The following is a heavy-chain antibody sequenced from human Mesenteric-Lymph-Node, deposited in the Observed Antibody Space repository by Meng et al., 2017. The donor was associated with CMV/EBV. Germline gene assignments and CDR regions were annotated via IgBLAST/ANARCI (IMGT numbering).Heavy chain of an antibody. J-gene: IGHJ4*02. CDR3: ATGVNSFDY. V-gene: IGHV1-2*02. Sequence: ASVKVSCKASGYTFTGYYLHWVRQARGQGLEWMGWINPNSGDTNYTQKFQGRVTMTRDTSISTAYMDLSSLTSDDTAVYYCATGVNSFDYWGQGTLVTVSS. CDR1: GYTFTGYY. CDR2: INPNSGDT.